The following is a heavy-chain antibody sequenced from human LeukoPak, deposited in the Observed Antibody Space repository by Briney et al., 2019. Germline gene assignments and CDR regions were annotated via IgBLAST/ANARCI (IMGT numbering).Heavy chain of an antibody. J-gene: IGHJ5*02. Sequence: PSETLSLTCTVSGGPISSYYWNWIRQPPGKGLEWIGHTYNSGSTNYNPSLKSRVTISVDTSKNQFSLKLTSVTAADTAVYYCARDGSGSYLNWFDPWGQGTLVTVSS. CDR1: GGPISSYY. CDR3: ARDGSGSYLNWFDP. CDR2: TYNSGST. D-gene: IGHD3-10*01. V-gene: IGHV4-59*01.